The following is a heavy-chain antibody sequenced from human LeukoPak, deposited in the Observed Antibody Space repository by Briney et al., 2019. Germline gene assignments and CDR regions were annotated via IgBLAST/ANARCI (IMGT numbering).Heavy chain of an antibody. J-gene: IGHJ4*02. CDR2: ISSSSSYI. D-gene: IGHD4-17*01. CDR1: GFSFSSYS. Sequence: GGSLRLSWAASGFSFSSYSMNWVRRAPGKGLEWVSFISSSSSYIYYADSVKGRFTISRDNAKNSLFLQMNSLRAEDTAVYYCARDGDPDNIDFWGQGTLVTVSS. CDR3: ARDGDPDNIDF. V-gene: IGHV3-21*01.